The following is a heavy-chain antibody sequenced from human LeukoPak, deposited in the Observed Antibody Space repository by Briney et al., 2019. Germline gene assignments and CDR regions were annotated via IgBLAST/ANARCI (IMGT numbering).Heavy chain of an antibody. Sequence: GGSLRLSCAASGSTFSSYSMNWVRQAPGKGLEWVSSISSSSSYTYYADLVKGRFTISRDNAKKSLYLQMNSLRVEDTAVYYCARFMDTAMAYFDYWGQGTLVTVSS. CDR3: ARFMDTAMAYFDY. CDR1: GSTFSSYS. V-gene: IGHV3-21*01. J-gene: IGHJ4*02. D-gene: IGHD5-18*01. CDR2: ISSSSSYT.